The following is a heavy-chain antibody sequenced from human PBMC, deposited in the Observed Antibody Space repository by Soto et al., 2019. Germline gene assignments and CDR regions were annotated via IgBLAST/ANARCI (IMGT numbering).Heavy chain of an antibody. CDR1: GFTFISYA. J-gene: IGHJ6*02. V-gene: IGHV3-30-3*01. CDR3: ARDSVPSIAARRGYYYYGMDV. CDR2: ISYDGSNK. D-gene: IGHD6-6*01. Sequence: GGSLRLSCAASGFTFISYAIHWVRHSAFKWLEWVAVISYDGSNKYYADSVKGRFTISRDNSKNTLYLQMNSLRAEDTAVYYCARDSVPSIAARRGYYYYGMDVWGQGTTVTVSS.